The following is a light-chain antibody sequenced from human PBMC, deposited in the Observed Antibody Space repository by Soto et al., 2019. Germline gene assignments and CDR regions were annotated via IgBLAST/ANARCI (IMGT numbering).Light chain of an antibody. J-gene: IGKJ4*01. Sequence: TVMTQSPATLAVSPGERATLSCRASQSVRNNLAWYQQKPGQPPRLLIYGACISATGIPARFSGSGSGTEFSLTISSLQSEDFAVYSCQQYNIWPPLAFGGGSKVEIK. CDR2: GAC. CDR1: QSVRNN. V-gene: IGKV3-15*01. CDR3: QQYNIWPPLA.